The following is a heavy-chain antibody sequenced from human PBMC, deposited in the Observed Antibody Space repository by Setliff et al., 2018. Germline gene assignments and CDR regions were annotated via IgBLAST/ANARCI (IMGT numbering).Heavy chain of an antibody. CDR3: AKGTLEHCNGDTCYPLDY. CDR1: GYTFTNYY. V-gene: IGHV1-2*02. Sequence: ASVKVSCKASGYTFTNYYMHWVRQAPGQGLEWMGWIHPTSGGTNYAQKFQGRVTMTRDTSISATYMELSRLRFDDTAIFYCAKGTLEHCNGDTCYPLDYWGQGTLVTVSS. D-gene: IGHD2-15*01. CDR2: IHPTSGGT. J-gene: IGHJ4*02.